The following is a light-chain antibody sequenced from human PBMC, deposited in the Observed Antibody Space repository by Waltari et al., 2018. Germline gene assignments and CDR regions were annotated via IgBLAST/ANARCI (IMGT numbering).Light chain of an antibody. Sequence: EIVLTQSPATMCLSPGERATLSCRASQSVTSYLAWYQQKPGQAPRLLIYDASNRATGIPARFSGSGSGTDFTLTISSLEPEDFAVYYCQERRYWGFTFGPGTKVDI. CDR2: DAS. CDR3: QERRYWGFT. CDR1: QSVTSY. V-gene: IGKV3-11*01. J-gene: IGKJ3*01.